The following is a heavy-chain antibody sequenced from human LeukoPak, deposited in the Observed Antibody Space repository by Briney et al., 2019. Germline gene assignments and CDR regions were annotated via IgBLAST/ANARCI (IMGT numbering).Heavy chain of an antibody. J-gene: IGHJ6*03. CDR2: IRYDGSNK. CDR1: GLTFSSYG. CDR3: ARARDGDLYYYYMDV. D-gene: IGHD4-17*01. V-gene: IGHV3-30*02. Sequence: GGSLRLSCAASGLTFSSYGMHWVRQAPGKGLEWVAFIRYDGSNKYYADSVKGRFTISRDNSKNTLYLQMNSLRAEDTAVYYCARARDGDLYYYYMDVWGKGTTVTISS.